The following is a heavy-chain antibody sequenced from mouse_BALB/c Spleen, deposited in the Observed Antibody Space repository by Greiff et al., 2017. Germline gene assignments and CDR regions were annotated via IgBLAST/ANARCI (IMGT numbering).Heavy chain of an antibody. D-gene: IGHD2-4*01. Sequence: EVQLLQSGAGLVKPGGSLKLSCAASGFAFSSYYMHWVRQTPEQRLEWVAYISSGGGSTYYPDTVKGRFTISRDKATNTLYLQLSSLTSEDTAMYYCARRSTMITDWLAYWGQGTLVTVSA. CDR1: GFAFSSYY. V-gene: IGHV5-12-1*01. J-gene: IGHJ3*01. CDR3: ARRSTMITDWLAY. CDR2: ISSGGGST.